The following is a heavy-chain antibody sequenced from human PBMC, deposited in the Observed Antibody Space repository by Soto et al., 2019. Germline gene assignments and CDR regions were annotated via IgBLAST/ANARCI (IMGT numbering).Heavy chain of an antibody. CDR2: INPSGGST. J-gene: IGHJ4*02. CDR1: GYTFTSYY. CDR3: ATDVTSGIVVVPAAMLAY. V-gene: IGHV1-46*03. D-gene: IGHD2-2*01. Sequence: QVQLVQSGAEVKKPGASVKVSCKASGYTFTSYYMHWVRQAPGQGLEWMGIINPSGGSTSYAQKFQGRVTMTRDTSTSTVYMELSSLRSEDTAVYYCATDVTSGIVVVPAAMLAYWGQGTLVTVSS.